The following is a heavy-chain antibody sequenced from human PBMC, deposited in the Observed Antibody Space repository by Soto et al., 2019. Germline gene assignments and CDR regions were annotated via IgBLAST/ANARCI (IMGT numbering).Heavy chain of an antibody. J-gene: IGHJ4*02. Sequence: QVQLVESGGGVVQPGRSLRLSCAASGFTFSSYGMHWVRQAPGKGVEWVAVIWYDGSNKYYADSVKGRFTISRDNSKNTLYLQMNSLRAEDTAVYYCARDTAVAGSFDYWGQGTLVTVSS. D-gene: IGHD6-19*01. CDR3: ARDTAVAGSFDY. CDR2: IWYDGSNK. V-gene: IGHV3-33*01. CDR1: GFTFSSYG.